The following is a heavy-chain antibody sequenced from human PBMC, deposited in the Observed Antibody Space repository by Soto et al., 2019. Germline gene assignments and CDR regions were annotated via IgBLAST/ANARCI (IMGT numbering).Heavy chain of an antibody. D-gene: IGHD2-2*01. Sequence: ASVKVSCKASGFTFTSSAVHWVRQAPGQGLEWMGWINPNSGGTNYAQKFQGWVTMTRDTSISTAYMELSRLRSDDTAVYYCARGGSLGYCISTSCSPTTYYYYYGMDVWGQGTTVTVSS. CDR1: GFTFTSSA. CDR2: INPNSGGT. J-gene: IGHJ6*02. CDR3: ARGGSLGYCISTSCSPTTYYYYYGMDV. V-gene: IGHV1-2*04.